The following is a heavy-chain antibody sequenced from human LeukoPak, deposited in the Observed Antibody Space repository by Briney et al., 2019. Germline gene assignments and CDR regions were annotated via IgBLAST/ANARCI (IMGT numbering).Heavy chain of an antibody. V-gene: IGHV4-39*07. CDR1: GGSISSSSYY. CDR3: ARGRVSSSTWHSTYYYYFYMDV. J-gene: IGHJ6*03. Sequence: SSETLSPTCTVSGGSISSSSYYWGWIRQPPGKGLEWIGSIYYSGSTYYNPSLKSRVTISVDTSKNHFSLQLSSVTAADTAVYFCARGRVSSSTWHSTYYYYFYMDVWGKGTTVTVSS. D-gene: IGHD4-11*01. CDR2: IYYSGST.